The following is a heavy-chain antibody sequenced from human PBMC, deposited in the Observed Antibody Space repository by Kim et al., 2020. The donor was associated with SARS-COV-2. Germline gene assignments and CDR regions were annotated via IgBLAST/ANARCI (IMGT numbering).Heavy chain of an antibody. CDR1: GFTVSSNY. Sequence: GGSLRLSCAASGFTVSSNYMNWVRQAPGKGLEWVSVIYSGGTTYYADSVKGRFTISRDNSKNTVHLQMSSLRAEDTAVYYCARDGGSGSQRAFDIWGQGTMVTVSS. V-gene: IGHV3-66*01. D-gene: IGHD3-10*01. J-gene: IGHJ3*02. CDR2: IYSGGTT. CDR3: ARDGGSGSQRAFDI.